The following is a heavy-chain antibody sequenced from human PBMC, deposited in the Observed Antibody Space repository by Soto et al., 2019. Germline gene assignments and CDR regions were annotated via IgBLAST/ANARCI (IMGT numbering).Heavy chain of an antibody. J-gene: IGHJ6*02. CDR3: AKKGGSDLNIAAQRVNYYGMDV. Sequence: SQILSRTCAISGESVSSNSPAWNWIRQSQSTSLECRARPYYRSRLYIDYAVSLEGRITINYDTSNNQFSLQLTSVTPEHRAVYYWAKKGGSDLNIAAQRVNYYGMDVWGQGTTVTVSS. D-gene: IGHD6-6*01. CDR2: PYYRSRLYI. CDR1: GESVSSNSPA. V-gene: IGHV6-1*01.